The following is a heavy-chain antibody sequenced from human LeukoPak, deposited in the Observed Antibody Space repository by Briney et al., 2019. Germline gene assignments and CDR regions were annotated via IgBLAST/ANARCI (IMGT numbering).Heavy chain of an antibody. V-gene: IGHV1-46*01. D-gene: IGHD5-24*01. J-gene: IGHJ4*02. CDR1: GYTFTSYY. Sequence: ASAKVSCKASGYTFTSYYMHWVRQSPGPGLEWMGIINPSGGSTSYAQKFQGRVTMTRDMSTSTVYMELSSLRSEDTAVYYCARESGLHTVAIDYWGQGTLVTVSS. CDR3: ARESGLHTVAIDY. CDR2: INPSGGST.